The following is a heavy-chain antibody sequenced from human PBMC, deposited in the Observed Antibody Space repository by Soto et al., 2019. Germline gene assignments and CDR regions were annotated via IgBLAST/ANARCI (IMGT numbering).Heavy chain of an antibody. V-gene: IGHV1-69*01. CDR2: IIPIFGTA. J-gene: IGHJ4*02. CDR1: GGTFSSYA. D-gene: IGHD5-18*01. CDR3: ARGRLGSSSGYSHFDY. Sequence: QVQLVQSGAEVKKPGSSVKVSCKASGGTFSSYAISWVRQAPGQGLEWMGGIIPIFGTANYEQKFQGRVTITAEESTSTAYMELSSLRSEDTAVYYCARGRLGSSSGYSHFDYWGQGTLVTVSS.